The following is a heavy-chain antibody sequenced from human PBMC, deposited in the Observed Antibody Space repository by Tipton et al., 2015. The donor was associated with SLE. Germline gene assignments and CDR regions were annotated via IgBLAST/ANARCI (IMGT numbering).Heavy chain of an antibody. CDR1: GFTFRNYA. CDR3: AKYTARTVVVAANRIFDY. Sequence: SLRLSCTTSGFTFRNYAMNWVRQAPGKGLAWVSSISGNDDSTYYADSVKGRFTISSDNSKNTLHLQMNSLRAEDTAVYYCAKYTARTVVVAANRIFDYWGQGTLVTVSS. J-gene: IGHJ4*02. D-gene: IGHD2-15*01. CDR2: ISGNDDST. V-gene: IGHV3-23*01.